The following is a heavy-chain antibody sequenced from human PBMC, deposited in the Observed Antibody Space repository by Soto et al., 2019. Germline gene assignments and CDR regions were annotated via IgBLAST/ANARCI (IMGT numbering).Heavy chain of an antibody. V-gene: IGHV3-23*01. CDR2: INGGGIST. CDR1: GFTFMNYA. D-gene: IGHD3-3*01. J-gene: IGHJ4*02. CDR3: TKVLFLEWCLSGGCEES. Sequence: GGSLRLSCAASGFTFMNYAMSWVRQTPEKGLEWVSAINGGGISTYYADSVKGRFTISRDQSKNTIYLQMDSLRVEDTALYYCTKVLFLEWCLSGGCEESWGRGTLVTVSS.